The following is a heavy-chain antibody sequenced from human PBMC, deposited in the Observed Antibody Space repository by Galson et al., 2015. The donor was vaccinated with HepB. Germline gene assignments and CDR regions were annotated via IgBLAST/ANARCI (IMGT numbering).Heavy chain of an antibody. CDR3: AKDYGSGSPNWFDS. V-gene: IGHV3-23*01. CDR2: IIDSGTTT. CDR1: GFTFSTYA. D-gene: IGHD3-10*01. J-gene: IGHJ5*01. Sequence: SLRLSCAASGFTFSTYAVSWVRQAPGKGLEWVSGIIDSGTTTYYADSVKGRFAISRDNAKNMLYLRMTSLRAEDTAVYYCAKDYGSGSPNWFDSWGRGILVIVSS.